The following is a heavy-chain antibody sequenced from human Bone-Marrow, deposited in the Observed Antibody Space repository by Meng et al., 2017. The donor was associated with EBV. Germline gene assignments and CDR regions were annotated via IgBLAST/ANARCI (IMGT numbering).Heavy chain of an antibody. J-gene: IGHJ4*02. CDR1: GFTLSDYY. Sequence: HVQLGGAGGGLVKPGGSLRLSCAVSGFTLSDYYMSWIRQAPGKGLEWVSHISDSGSIIYYAASVKGRFTISRDNAKNSLYLQMSSLRAEDTAVYYCASYHGSGSSIDYWGQGTLVTVSS. CDR3: ASYHGSGSSIDY. CDR2: ISDSGSII. V-gene: IGHV3-11*01. D-gene: IGHD3-10*01.